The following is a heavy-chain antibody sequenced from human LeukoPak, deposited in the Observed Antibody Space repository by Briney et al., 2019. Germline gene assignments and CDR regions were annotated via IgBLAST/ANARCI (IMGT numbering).Heavy chain of an antibody. J-gene: IGHJ4*02. CDR1: GGSISSGSYY. CDR3: ARGGMIITD. D-gene: IGHD3-16*01. Sequence: SETLSLTCTVSGGSISSGSYYWSWIRQPAGKGLEWIGRIYTSGSTNYNPSLKSQVTISVDTSKNQFSLKLSSVTAADTAVYYCARGGMIITDWGQGTLVTVSS. V-gene: IGHV4-61*02. CDR2: IYTSGST.